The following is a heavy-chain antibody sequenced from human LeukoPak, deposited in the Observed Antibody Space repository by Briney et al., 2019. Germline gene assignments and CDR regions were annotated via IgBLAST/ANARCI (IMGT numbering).Heavy chain of an antibody. CDR3: ARVSANYFDY. D-gene: IGHD2-8*01. J-gene: IGHJ4*02. V-gene: IGHV3-48*03. CDR2: ISSSGGTK. Sequence: PGGSPRLFCAASGFTFSDYEMNWVRQAPGKGLGWVSYISSSGGTKYYADSVRGRFTISRDNAKHSLYLQINSLRAEDTAVYYCARVSANYFDYWGQGTLVTVSS. CDR1: GFTFSDYE.